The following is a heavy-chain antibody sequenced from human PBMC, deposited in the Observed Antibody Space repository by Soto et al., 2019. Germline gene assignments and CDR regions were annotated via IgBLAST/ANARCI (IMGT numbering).Heavy chain of an antibody. Sequence: ASVNVSCKASGGTFSSYAISWVRQAPGQGLEWMGGIIPIFGTANYAQKFQGRVTITADESTSTAYMELSSLRSEDTAVYYCAIIVGANPNHLANFDYWGQGTLVTVSS. V-gene: IGHV1-69*13. CDR3: AIIVGANPNHLANFDY. CDR1: GGTFSSYA. J-gene: IGHJ4*02. D-gene: IGHD1-26*01. CDR2: IIPIFGTA.